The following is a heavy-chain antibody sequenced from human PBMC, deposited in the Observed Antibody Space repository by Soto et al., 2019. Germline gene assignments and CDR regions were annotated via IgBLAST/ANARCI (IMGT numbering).Heavy chain of an antibody. D-gene: IGHD2-2*01. V-gene: IGHV4-59*01. CDR2: MYFSGSS. CDR1: GGSISSYF. CDR3: ARSLSRYCSSTSCYQNYGMHV. Sequence: PSETLSLSCTVSGGSISSYFRSWIRQPPGKGLEWIGYMYFSGSSNYNPSPKSRVTMSVVTSKNQFSLKLGSVTAAATAVTSCARSLSRYCSSTSCYQNYGMHVWGRGSTGTVS. J-gene: IGHJ6*02.